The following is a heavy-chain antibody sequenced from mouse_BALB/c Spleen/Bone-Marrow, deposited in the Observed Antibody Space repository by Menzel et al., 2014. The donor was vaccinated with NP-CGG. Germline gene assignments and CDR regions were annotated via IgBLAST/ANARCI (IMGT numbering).Heavy chain of an antibody. Sequence: EVKLVESGGDLVKPGGSLKLSCAASGFTFSSYGMSWVRQTPEKRLEWVATISGGGSYIYYADNVKGRFIISRDNAKNNLYLQVRSLRSEDTALYYCAREGYDYDWFADWGQGLWSLCLQ. CDR1: GFTFSSYG. J-gene: IGHJ3*01. CDR2: ISGGGSYI. CDR3: AREGYDYDWFAD. V-gene: IGHV5-9-2*01. D-gene: IGHD2-4*01.